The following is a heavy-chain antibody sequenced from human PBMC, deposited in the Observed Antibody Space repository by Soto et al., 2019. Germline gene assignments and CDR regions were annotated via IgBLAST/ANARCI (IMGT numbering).Heavy chain of an antibody. D-gene: IGHD3-10*01. Sequence: SQTLSLTCAISGDSVSSKSAAWNWIRQSPSRGLEWLGRTYYRSKWYNDYAVSVKSRITINPDTSKNQFSLQLNSVTPEDTAVYYCALANYYGSGSGWFDPWGQGTLVTVPQ. CDR3: ALANYYGSGSGWFDP. V-gene: IGHV6-1*01. J-gene: IGHJ5*02. CDR1: GDSVSSKSAA. CDR2: TYYRSKWYN.